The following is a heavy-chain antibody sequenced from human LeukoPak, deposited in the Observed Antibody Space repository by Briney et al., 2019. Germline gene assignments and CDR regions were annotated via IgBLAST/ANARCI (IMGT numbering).Heavy chain of an antibody. J-gene: IGHJ3*02. CDR2: INPNSGGT. CDR3: ARVLYYYGSGSFGAFDI. D-gene: IGHD3-10*01. Sequence: ASVKVSCKASGYTFTSYDINWVRQATGQGLEWMGWINPNSGGTNYAQKFQGRVTMTRDTSISTAYMELSRLRSDDTAVYYCARVLYYYGSGSFGAFDIWGQGTMVTVSS. CDR1: GYTFTSYD. V-gene: IGHV1-2*02.